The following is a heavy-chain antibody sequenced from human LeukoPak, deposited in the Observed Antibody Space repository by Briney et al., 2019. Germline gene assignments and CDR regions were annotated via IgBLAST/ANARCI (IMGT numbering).Heavy chain of an antibody. CDR2: VNRDGSET. Sequence: GGSLRLSCAASGFALSSHWMTWVRQVPGRGPEWVANVNRDGSETYYLDSVEGRFTISKDNAKNSLYLQMNSLRAEDTALYHCARNNGMDVWGQGTTVIVSS. CDR1: GFALSSHW. CDR3: ARNNGMDV. J-gene: IGHJ6*02. V-gene: IGHV3-7*03.